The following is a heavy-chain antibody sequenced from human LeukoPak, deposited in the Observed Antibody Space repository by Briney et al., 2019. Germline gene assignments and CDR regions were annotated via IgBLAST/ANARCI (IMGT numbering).Heavy chain of an antibody. CDR3: ARDLYSFGHFDY. J-gene: IGHJ4*02. V-gene: IGHV4-59*01. Sequence: PSETLSLTCTVSGGSISSYYWSWVRRFPGRGLEWIGYIYYTGITNYNPSLKSRVTVSVDTTKNQFSLNLRSVTAADTAVYYCARDLYSFGHFDYWGQGILVTVSS. CDR1: GGSISSYY. D-gene: IGHD5-18*01. CDR2: IYYTGIT.